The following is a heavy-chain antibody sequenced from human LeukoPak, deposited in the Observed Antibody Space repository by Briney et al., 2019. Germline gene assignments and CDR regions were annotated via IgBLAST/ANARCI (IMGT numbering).Heavy chain of an antibody. CDR2: INPNSGGT. CDR1: GYTFTGYY. CDR3: ARAPTLEWLFGY. J-gene: IGHJ4*02. D-gene: IGHD3-3*01. V-gene: IGHV1-2*02. Sequence: ASVKVSCKASGYTFTGYYMYWVRQAPGQGHERMGWINPNSGGTTYAQKFQDRVTMTRDTSISAAYMEMSRLCCDDTAIYYCARAPTLEWLFGYWGQGTLVTVSS.